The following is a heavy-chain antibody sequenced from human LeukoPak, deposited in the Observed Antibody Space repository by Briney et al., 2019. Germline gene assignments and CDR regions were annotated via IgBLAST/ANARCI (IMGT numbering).Heavy chain of an antibody. CDR1: GYTFTGYY. Sequence: ASVKVSCEASGYTFTGYYMHWVRQAPGQGLEWMGWINPNSGGTNYAQKFQGRVTMTRDTSISTAYMELSRLRSDDTAVYYCAREGCSSTSCEDWFDPWGQGTLVTVSS. D-gene: IGHD2-2*01. CDR3: AREGCSSTSCEDWFDP. V-gene: IGHV1-2*02. CDR2: INPNSGGT. J-gene: IGHJ5*02.